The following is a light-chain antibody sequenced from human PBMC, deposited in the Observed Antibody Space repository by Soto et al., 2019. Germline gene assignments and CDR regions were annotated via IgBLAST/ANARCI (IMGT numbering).Light chain of an antibody. V-gene: IGLV1-40*01. Sequence: QSVLTQPPSVSGAPGQRVTISCTGTRSHIGAGYDVHWYQQLPGTAPKLLIYVTNNRPSGVPDRFSGSKSGTSASLAITGLRAEDEADYYCQTYDSSLSGSIFGGGTKLTVL. CDR1: RSHIGAGYD. CDR3: QTYDSSLSGSI. J-gene: IGLJ2*01. CDR2: VTN.